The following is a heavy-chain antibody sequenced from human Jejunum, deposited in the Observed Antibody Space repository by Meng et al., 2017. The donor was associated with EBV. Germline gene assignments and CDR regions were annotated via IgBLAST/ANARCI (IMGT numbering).Heavy chain of an antibody. V-gene: IGHV1-69-2*01. J-gene: IGHJ4*02. CDR1: GHMFSDYY. CDR3: VIVNYYDTPSY. Sequence: EVQLVQSGVEVKKPGATVKISCKVSGHMFSDYYIHWVQQAPGKGLEWMGLVDPEDGETIYAEKFQGRVTITADTSTDTAYMELSGLRSEDTAVFYCVIVNYYDTPSYWGQGTLVTVSS. CDR2: VDPEDGET. D-gene: IGHD3-22*01.